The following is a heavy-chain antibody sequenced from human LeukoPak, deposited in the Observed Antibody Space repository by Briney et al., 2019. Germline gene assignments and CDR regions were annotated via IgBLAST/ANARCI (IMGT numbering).Heavy chain of an antibody. CDR2: ISSSSSYI. CDR1: GFTFSSYS. D-gene: IGHD2-2*01. V-gene: IGHV3-21*01. CDR3: ARGDEIYCSSTSCYPDY. J-gene: IGHJ4*02. Sequence: GGSLRLSCAASGFTFSSYSMNWVRQAPGKGLEWVSSISSSSSYIYYADSVKGRFTISRDNAKNSLYLQMNSLRAEDTAVYYCARGDEIYCSSTSCYPDYWGQGTLVTVSS.